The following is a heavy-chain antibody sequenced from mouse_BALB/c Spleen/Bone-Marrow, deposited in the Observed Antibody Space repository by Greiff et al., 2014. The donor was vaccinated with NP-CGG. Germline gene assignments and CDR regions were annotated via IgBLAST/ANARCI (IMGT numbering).Heavy chain of an antibody. D-gene: IGHD2-5*01. V-gene: IGHV1-63*02. CDR1: GYSFTNYY. Sequence: VQLQQSGTELVRPGTSVIISCTASGYSFTNYYLGWVKQRPGHGLEWIGDIYPGGGYTDYSERFKGKATLTADTSSSTAYMHLSSLTSEDSAVYFCSRDNNYKDFFGYWGQGTTLTVSS. CDR3: SRDNNYKDFFGY. CDR2: IYPGGGYT. J-gene: IGHJ2*01.